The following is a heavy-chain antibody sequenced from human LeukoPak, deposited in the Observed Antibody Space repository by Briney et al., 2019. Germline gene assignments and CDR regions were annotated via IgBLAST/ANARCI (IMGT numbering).Heavy chain of an antibody. CDR3: ARDGGRGAAAGTPVGY. J-gene: IGHJ4*02. Sequence: SETLSLTCTVSGGSISSYYWGWIRQPPGKGLEWIGSMYYSGSTYYNPSLKSRVTISINTSKNQFSLKLSSVTAADTAVYYCARDGGRGAAAGTPVGYWGQGTLVTVSS. CDR2: MYYSGST. D-gene: IGHD6-13*01. V-gene: IGHV4-39*07. CDR1: GGSISSYY.